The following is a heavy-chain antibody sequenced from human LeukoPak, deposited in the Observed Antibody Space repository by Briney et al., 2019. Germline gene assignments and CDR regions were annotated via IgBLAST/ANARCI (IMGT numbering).Heavy chain of an antibody. J-gene: IGHJ4*02. Sequence: GASVKVSCKASGYTFTSYGISWVRQAPGQGLEWMGWISAYNGNTNYAQKFQGRVTMTRDTSISTAYMELSRLRSDDTAVYYCARGYSSSDRLNYWGQGTLVTVSS. CDR1: GYTFTSYG. D-gene: IGHD6-6*01. V-gene: IGHV1-18*01. CDR2: ISAYNGNT. CDR3: ARGYSSSDRLNY.